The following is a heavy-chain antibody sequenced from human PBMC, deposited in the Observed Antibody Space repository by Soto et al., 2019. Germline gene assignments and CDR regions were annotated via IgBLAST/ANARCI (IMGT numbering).Heavy chain of an antibody. CDR1: GFTFNRNT. CDR2: ISYGGSKT. D-gene: IGHD6-13*01. V-gene: IGHV3-30*04. Sequence: QVQLVESGGGVVQPGRSLRLSCAASGFTFNRNTMHWVRQAPGKGLEWVAVISYGGSKTYYTDSVKGRFTISRDNSKNTLYLQMNSLRAEDTAVYYCAKDRDHSWTFDYWGQGTLVTVSS. CDR3: AKDRDHSWTFDY. J-gene: IGHJ4*02.